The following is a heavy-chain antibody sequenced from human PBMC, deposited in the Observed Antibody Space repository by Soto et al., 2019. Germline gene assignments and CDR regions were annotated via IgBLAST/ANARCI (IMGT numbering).Heavy chain of an antibody. Sequence: ASVKVSCKASGYTFTSYAMHWVRQAPGQRLEWMGWINAGNGNTKYSQKFQGGVTITRDTSASTAYMEQSSLRSEDTAVYCCARVGSSPGAFDIWGQGTMVTVSS. J-gene: IGHJ3*02. CDR1: GYTFTSYA. CDR2: INAGNGNT. V-gene: IGHV1-3*01. D-gene: IGHD2-15*01. CDR3: ARVGSSPGAFDI.